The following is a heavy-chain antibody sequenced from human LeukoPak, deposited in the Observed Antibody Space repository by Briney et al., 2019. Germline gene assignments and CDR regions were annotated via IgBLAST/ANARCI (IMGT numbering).Heavy chain of an antibody. Sequence: SETLSLTCAVYGGSFSGYYWSWLRQPPGKGLEWIGEINHSGSTNYNPSLKSRVTISVDTSKNQFSLKLSSVTAADTAVYYCASLRAVVAVSNWFDPWGQGTLVTVSS. V-gene: IGHV4-34*01. D-gene: IGHD2-15*01. CDR2: INHSGST. J-gene: IGHJ5*02. CDR3: ASLRAVVAVSNWFDP. CDR1: GGSFSGYY.